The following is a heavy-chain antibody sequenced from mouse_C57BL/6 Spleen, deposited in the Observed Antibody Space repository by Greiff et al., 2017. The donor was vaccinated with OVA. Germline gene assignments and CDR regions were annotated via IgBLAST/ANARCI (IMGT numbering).Heavy chain of an antibody. D-gene: IGHD1-1*01. CDR3: ARNGVLRGYFDV. V-gene: IGHV1-52*01. J-gene: IGHJ1*03. Sequence: QVQLQQPGAELVRPGSSVKLSCKASGYTFTSYWMHWVKQRPIQGLEWIGNIDPSDSETHYNQKFKDKATLTADKSSSTAYMQLSSLTSEDSAVYYCARNGVLRGYFDVWGTGTTVTVSS. CDR1: GYTFTSYW. CDR2: IDPSDSET.